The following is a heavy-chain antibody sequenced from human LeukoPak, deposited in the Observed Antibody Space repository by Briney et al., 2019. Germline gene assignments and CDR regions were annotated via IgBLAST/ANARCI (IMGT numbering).Heavy chain of an antibody. CDR1: GFTFSSYA. V-gene: IGHV3-23*01. D-gene: IGHD3-9*01. J-gene: IGHJ4*02. CDR2: ISGSGGST. CDR3: AKGIRYFDWLLLGYFDY. Sequence: GRSLRLSCAASGFTFSSYAMSWVRQAPGKGLEWVSPISGSGGSTYYADSVKGRFTISRDNSKNTLYLQMNSLRAEDTALYYGAKGIRYFDWLLLGYFDYWGQGTLVTVSS.